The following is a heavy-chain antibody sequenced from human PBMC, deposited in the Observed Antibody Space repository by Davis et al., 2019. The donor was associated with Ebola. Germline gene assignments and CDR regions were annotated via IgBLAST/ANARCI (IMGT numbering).Heavy chain of an antibody. D-gene: IGHD5-18*01. CDR2: INTNTGNP. CDR1: GYTFTSYA. CDR3: AREDTPMVTGADY. Sequence: AASVKVSCKASGYTFTSYAMHWVRQAPGQGLEGRGWINTNTGNPTYAQGFTGRFVFSLDTSVSTAYLQISSLKAEDTAVYYCAREDTPMVTGADYWGQGTPVTVSS. J-gene: IGHJ4*02. V-gene: IGHV7-4-1*02.